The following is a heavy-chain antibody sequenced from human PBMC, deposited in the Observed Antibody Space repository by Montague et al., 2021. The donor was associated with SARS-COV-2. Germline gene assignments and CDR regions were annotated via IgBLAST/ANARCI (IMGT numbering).Heavy chain of an antibody. D-gene: IGHD3-10*01. CDR1: GDSFSTYS. CDR3: ATRSPLWFWED. J-gene: IGHJ4*02. CDR2: INHTGST. V-gene: IGHV4-34*01. Sequence: SETLSLTCSVYGDSFSTYSWIWVRQPPGEGLEWIGEINHTGSTSYNPSLKRRVTMSIDSSNNQVSLKLSSMTAADTAVYYCATRSPLWFWEDWGQGTLVTVSS.